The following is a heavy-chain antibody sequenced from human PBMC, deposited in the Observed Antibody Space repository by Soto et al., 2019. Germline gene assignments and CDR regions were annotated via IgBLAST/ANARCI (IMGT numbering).Heavy chain of an antibody. J-gene: IGHJ3*02. CDR1: GFIFGNYM. V-gene: IGHV3-23*01. Sequence: EVQLLESGGGLVQPGESLRLSCAFSGFIFGNYMMTWVRQAPGKGLEWVSTIRDGGESTYYADSVKGRFTISRDNSKNTLYLQMDSLGVEDTAVYYCAPHXHXXXXXXXXDAFDIRGQGTMVTVSS. CDR2: IRDGGEST. D-gene: IGHD3-3*02. CDR3: APHXHXXXXXXXXDAFDI.